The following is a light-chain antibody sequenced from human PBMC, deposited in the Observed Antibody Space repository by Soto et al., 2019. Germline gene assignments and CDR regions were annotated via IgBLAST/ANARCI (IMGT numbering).Light chain of an antibody. CDR2: AAS. CDR1: QSSSSN. J-gene: IGKJ1*01. CDR3: QQSYSIPWT. Sequence: DIQMTQSPSSLSASVRDRVTFTCRASQSSSSNLNWYQQKPGKAPKVLIYAASSLQSGVPSRFSGSGAGTDVNLTISSLQPEDFANYYFQQSYSIPWTFGQGTKGEIK. V-gene: IGKV1-39*01.